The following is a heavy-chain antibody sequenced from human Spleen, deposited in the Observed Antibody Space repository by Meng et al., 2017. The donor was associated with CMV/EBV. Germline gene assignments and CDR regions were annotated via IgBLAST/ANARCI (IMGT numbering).Heavy chain of an antibody. CDR3: ARSSVLWFGESPWFDP. CDR2: INSDGSST. CDR1: GFTFSSYW. J-gene: IGHJ5*02. Sequence: GESLKISCAASGFTFSSYWMHWVRQAPGKGLVWVSRINSDGSSTSYADSVKGRFTISRDNAKNTLYLQMNSLRAEGTAVYYCARSSVLWFGESPWFDPWGQGTLVTVSS. D-gene: IGHD3-10*01. V-gene: IGHV3-74*01.